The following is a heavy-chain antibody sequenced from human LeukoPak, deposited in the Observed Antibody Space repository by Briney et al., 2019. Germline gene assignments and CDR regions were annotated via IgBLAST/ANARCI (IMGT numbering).Heavy chain of an antibody. CDR3: ARGAGYNYWFDP. D-gene: IGHD5-24*01. Sequence: GGPLRLSCAASGFTFSSYSMHWVRPAPGKGLEWVSYISSSSSTIYYADSVKGRFTLSSDNAKNSLYLQMNSLRAEDTAVYYCARGAGYNYWFDPGGRGTLVTVSS. CDR1: GFTFSSYS. J-gene: IGHJ5*02. V-gene: IGHV3-48*01. CDR2: ISSSSSTI.